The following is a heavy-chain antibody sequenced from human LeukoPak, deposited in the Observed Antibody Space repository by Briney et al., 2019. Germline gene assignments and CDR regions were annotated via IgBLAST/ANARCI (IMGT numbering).Heavy chain of an antibody. V-gene: IGHV3-48*04. CDR2: ISSSSSTI. CDR1: GFAFSSYS. J-gene: IGHJ6*04. D-gene: IGHD3-10*01. CDR3: AGDMWFGDMDV. Sequence: HPGGSLRLSCAASGFAFSSYSMNWVRQAPGRGLEWVSYISSSSSTIYYADSVKGRFTISRDNAKNSLYLQMNSLRAEDTAVYYCAGDMWFGDMDVWGKGTTVTVSS.